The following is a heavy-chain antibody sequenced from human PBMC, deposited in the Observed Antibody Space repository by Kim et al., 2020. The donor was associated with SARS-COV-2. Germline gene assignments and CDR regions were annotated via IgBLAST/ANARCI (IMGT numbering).Heavy chain of an antibody. V-gene: IGHV3-30*02. D-gene: IGHD3-3*01. J-gene: IGHJ4*02. CDR2: YDGSNK. CDR3: ATAMSAY. Sequence: YDGSNKYYADTVKGRFTISRDNSQNTLYLQMNSLRAEDTAVYYCATAMSAYWGQGTLVTVSS.